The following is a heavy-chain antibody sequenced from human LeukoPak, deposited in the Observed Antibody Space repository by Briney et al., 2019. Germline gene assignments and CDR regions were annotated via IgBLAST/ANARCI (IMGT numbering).Heavy chain of an antibody. CDR1: GFTFSSYA. D-gene: IGHD3-10*01. J-gene: IGHJ4*02. Sequence: GGSLRLFCAASGFTFSSYALSWVRQAPGEGLEWVSAISGSGGTIYYADSVKGRFTISRDNSKNTLYLQMNSLRVEDTAVYYCAKEMMLRGAYFDYWGQGALVTVSA. CDR3: AKEMMLRGAYFDY. CDR2: ISGSGGTI. V-gene: IGHV3-23*01.